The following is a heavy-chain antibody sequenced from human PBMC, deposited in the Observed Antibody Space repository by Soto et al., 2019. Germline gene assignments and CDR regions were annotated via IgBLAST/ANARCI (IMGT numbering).Heavy chain of an antibody. J-gene: IGHJ1*01. Sequence: VQLVESGGGVVQPGRSLRLSCAASGFTFSSYGMHWVRQAPGKGLEWVAVISYDGSNKYYADSVKGRFTISRDNSKNTLYLQMNSLRAEDTAVYYCAKDSSSCYGDFYDCEYFQHWGQGTLVTVSS. V-gene: IGHV3-30*18. CDR1: GFTFSSYG. D-gene: IGHD4-17*01. CDR3: AKDSSSCYGDFYDCEYFQH. CDR2: ISYDGSNK.